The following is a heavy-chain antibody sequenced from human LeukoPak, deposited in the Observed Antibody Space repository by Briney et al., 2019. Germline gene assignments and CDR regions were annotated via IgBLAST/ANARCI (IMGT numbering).Heavy chain of an antibody. CDR2: IYYGGSS. J-gene: IGHJ6*02. D-gene: IGHD2-2*01. Sequence: SETLSLTCTVSGYSISSSYYWGWSRQPPGKGLEGSGSIYYGGSSYYNPSLKSRVTISVDTSNNQFSLKVNSVTAADTAVYYCARDAGHQLSRRNYYAMDVWGQGTTVTVSS. CDR1: GYSISSSYY. V-gene: IGHV4-38-2*02. CDR3: ARDAGHQLSRRNYYAMDV.